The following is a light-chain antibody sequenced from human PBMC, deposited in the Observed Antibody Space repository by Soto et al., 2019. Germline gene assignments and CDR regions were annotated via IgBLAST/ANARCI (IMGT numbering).Light chain of an antibody. J-gene: IGKJ5*01. Sequence: ETLGAQSPATLSWSPGERATLSFRASQSISSYLAWYQQKPGQAPRLLIYDASNRATGIPARFSGSGSGTDFTLTISSLEPEDFAVYYCQQRSNWPPITFGQGTRLEIK. CDR2: DAS. V-gene: IGKV3-11*01. CDR3: QQRSNWPPIT. CDR1: QSISSY.